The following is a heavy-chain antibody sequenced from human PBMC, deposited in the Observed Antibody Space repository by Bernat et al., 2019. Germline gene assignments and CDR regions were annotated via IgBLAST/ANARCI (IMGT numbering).Heavy chain of an antibody. V-gene: IGHV3-11*01. J-gene: IGHJ6*02. D-gene: IGHD4-11*01. CDR3: ARDLEMTTVTRGSYYYYYGMDV. Sequence: QVQLVESGGGLVKPGGSLRLSCAASGFTFSDYYMSWIRQAPGKGLEWVSYISSSGSTIYYAGSVKGRFTISRDNAKNSLYLQMNSLRAEDTAVYYCARDLEMTTVTRGSYYYYYGMDVWGQGTTVTVSS. CDR1: GFTFSDYY. CDR2: ISSSGSTI.